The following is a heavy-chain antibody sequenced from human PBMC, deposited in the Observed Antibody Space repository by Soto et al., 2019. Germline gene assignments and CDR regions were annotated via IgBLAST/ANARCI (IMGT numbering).Heavy chain of an antibody. D-gene: IGHD6-19*01. CDR3: ARQRGALAGKTIES. J-gene: IGHJ4*02. V-gene: IGHV4-59*08. Sequence: SETLSLTCIASGGPINTYYWNWIRQPPGKGLEWIGYIYYSGSTNYNPSLKSRVTISVDTSNNQFSLKLSSVTAADTAVYYCARQRGALAGKTIESWGQGTLVTVSS. CDR2: IYYSGST. CDR1: GGPINTYY.